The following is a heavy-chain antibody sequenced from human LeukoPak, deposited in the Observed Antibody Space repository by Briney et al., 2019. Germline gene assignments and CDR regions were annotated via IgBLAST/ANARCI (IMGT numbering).Heavy chain of an antibody. Sequence: SETLSLTCTVSGGSISSYYWSWIRQPPGKGLEWIGYIYYSGSTNYNPSLKSRVTISVDTSKNQFSLKLSSVTAADTAVYYCARNKPYYYDSSGYLGFDYWGQGTLVTVSS. CDR2: IYYSGST. D-gene: IGHD3-22*01. J-gene: IGHJ4*02. CDR1: GGSISSYY. CDR3: ARNKPYYYDSSGYLGFDY. V-gene: IGHV4-59*08.